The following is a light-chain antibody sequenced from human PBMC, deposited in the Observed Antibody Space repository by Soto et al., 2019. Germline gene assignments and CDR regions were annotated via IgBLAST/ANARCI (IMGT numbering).Light chain of an antibody. J-gene: IGKJ1*01. CDR2: KAS. V-gene: IGKV1-5*03. Sequence: DIQMTQSPSTLSASVGDRVTITCRASQSISSWLAWYQQKPGKAPKLLLSKASYLDSGVPSKFSGSGAGTEFTLTISSLQPDDFATYYCQHHRAFGPGTKVEIK. CDR3: QHHRA. CDR1: QSISSW.